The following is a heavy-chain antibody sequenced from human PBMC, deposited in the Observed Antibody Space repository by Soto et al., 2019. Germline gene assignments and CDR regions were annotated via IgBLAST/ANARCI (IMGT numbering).Heavy chain of an antibody. V-gene: IGHV3-11*01. CDR3: ESESGGWHYYHYMDV. CDR1: GFTFSDYY. Sequence: QVQLVESGGGLVRPGGSLRLSCAASGFTFSDYYMSWIRQVPGKGLEWVAYIFNSGNMILYAESVKGRFTISRDNAKNKLFLEMNSLRVEDTAVYYCESESGGWHYYHYMDVCGKGATVTVSS. D-gene: IGHD6-19*01. J-gene: IGHJ6*03. CDR2: IFNSGNMI.